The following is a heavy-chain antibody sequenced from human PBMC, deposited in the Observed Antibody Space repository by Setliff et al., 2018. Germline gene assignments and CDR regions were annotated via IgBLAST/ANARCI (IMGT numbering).Heavy chain of an antibody. D-gene: IGHD3-22*01. V-gene: IGHV4-59*01. CDR3: ARMLRGPGSGYVFDY. CDR2: IYYSGST. J-gene: IGHJ4*02. Sequence: LSLTCTVSGGSISSYYWSWIRQPPGKGLEWIGYIYYSGSTNYNPSLKSRVTISVDTSKNQFSLKLSSVTAADTAVYYCARMLRGPGSGYVFDYWGQGTLVTVSS. CDR1: GGSISSYY.